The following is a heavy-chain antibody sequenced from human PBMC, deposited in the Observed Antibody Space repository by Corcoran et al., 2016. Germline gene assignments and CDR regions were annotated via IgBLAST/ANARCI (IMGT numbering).Heavy chain of an antibody. Sequence: QVQLVQSGAEVKKPGSSVKVSCKASGGTFSSYAISWVRQAPGQGLEWMGGIIPIFGTANYAQKFQGRVTITADESTSTAYMELSNLRSEDTAVDYCAIDRQIWRKGYYYYGMDVWGQGTMVTVSS. J-gene: IGHJ6*02. V-gene: IGHV1-69*01. CDR2: IIPIFGTA. CDR1: GGTFSSYA. D-gene: IGHD5-18*01. CDR3: AIDRQIWRKGYYYYGMDV.